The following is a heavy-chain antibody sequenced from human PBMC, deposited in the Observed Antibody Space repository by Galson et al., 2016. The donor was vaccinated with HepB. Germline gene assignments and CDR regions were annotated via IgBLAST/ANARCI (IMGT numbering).Heavy chain of an antibody. CDR3: GRHSGYSQGYGGIDY. CDR1: GHIFSSYW. CDR2: FYPGDSES. D-gene: IGHD5-18*01. V-gene: IGHV5-51*01. Sequence: QSGAEVKKPGESLKISCKGSGHIFSSYWIAWVRQMPGEGLEWMGIFYPGDSESRYSPSFQGQVTISADKSSGTAYLQWNSLKASDTAMYYCGRHSGYSQGYGGIDYWGQGTLVTVSP. J-gene: IGHJ4*02.